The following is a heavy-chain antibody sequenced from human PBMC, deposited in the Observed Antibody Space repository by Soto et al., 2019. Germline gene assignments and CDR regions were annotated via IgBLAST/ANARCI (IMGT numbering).Heavy chain of an antibody. Sequence: GGSLRLSCAASGFTFSSYWMHWVRQAPGKGLVWVSRINSDGGSTSYADSVKGRFTISRDNAKNTLYLQMNSLRAEDTAVYYCVSTTPIAAAADYYYYYGMDVWGQGTTVTVSS. V-gene: IGHV3-74*01. CDR2: INSDGGST. CDR3: VSTTPIAAAADYYYYYGMDV. J-gene: IGHJ6*02. CDR1: GFTFSSYW. D-gene: IGHD6-13*01.